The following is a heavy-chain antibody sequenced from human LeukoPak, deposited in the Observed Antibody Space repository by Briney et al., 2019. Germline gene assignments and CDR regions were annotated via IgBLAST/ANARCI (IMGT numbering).Heavy chain of an antibody. CDR1: GGTFSSYA. CDR2: IIPIFGTA. V-gene: IGHV1-69*13. CDR3: ARPGIRVQNYYYYFGMDV. Sequence: GASVTVSCKASGGTFSSYAISWVRQAPGQGLEWMGGIIPIFGTANYAQKFQGRVTITADESTSTAYMELSSLRSEDTAVYYCARPGIRVQNYYYYFGMDVWGQGTTVTVSS. D-gene: IGHD1-1*01. J-gene: IGHJ6*02.